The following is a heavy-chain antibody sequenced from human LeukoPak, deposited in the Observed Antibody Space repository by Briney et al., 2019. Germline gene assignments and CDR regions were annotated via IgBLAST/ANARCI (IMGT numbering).Heavy chain of an antibody. CDR2: IWYDGSNK. CDR3: ARDGDSGDAFDI. V-gene: IGHV3-33*01. CDR1: GFTFSSYG. D-gene: IGHD4-17*01. J-gene: IGHJ3*02. Sequence: GGSLRLSCAASGFTFSSYGMHWVRQASGKGLEWVAVIWYDGSNKYYADSVKGRFTISRDNSKNTLYLQMNSLRAEDTAVYYCARDGDSGDAFDIWGQGTMVTVSS.